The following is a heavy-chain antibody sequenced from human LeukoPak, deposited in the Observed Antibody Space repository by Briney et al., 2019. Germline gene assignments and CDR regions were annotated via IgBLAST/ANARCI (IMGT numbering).Heavy chain of an antibody. V-gene: IGHV4-59*01. D-gene: IGHD2-2*01. CDR3: ARQYCSSTNCYYFDY. CDR1: GGSISSYF. CDR2: IYYSGST. J-gene: IGHJ4*02. Sequence: SETLSLTCTVSGGSISSYFWSWIRQPPGKGLEWIGYIYYSGSTNYNPSLKSRVTISADTSKNQFSLTLSSVTAADTAVYYCARQYCSSTNCYYFDYWGQGTLVTVSS.